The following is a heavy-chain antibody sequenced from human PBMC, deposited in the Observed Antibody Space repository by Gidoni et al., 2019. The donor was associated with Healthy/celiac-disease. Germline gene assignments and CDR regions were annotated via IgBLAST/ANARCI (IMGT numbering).Heavy chain of an antibody. Sequence: QVQLVESGGGVVQPGRSLRLSCAASGFTFSSYAMHWVRQAPGKGLEWVAVISYDGSNKYYADSVKGRFTISRDNSKITLYLQMNSLRAEDTAVYYCARVSIRPKQSIAARPGGSDYWGQGTLVTVSS. D-gene: IGHD6-6*01. J-gene: IGHJ4*02. CDR3: ARVSIRPKQSIAARPGGSDY. V-gene: IGHV3-30*01. CDR1: GFTFSSYA. CDR2: ISYDGSNK.